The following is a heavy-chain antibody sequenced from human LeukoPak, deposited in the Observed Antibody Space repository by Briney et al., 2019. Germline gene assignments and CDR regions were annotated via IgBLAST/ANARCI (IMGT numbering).Heavy chain of an antibody. D-gene: IGHD3-10*01. J-gene: IGHJ4*02. CDR3: ARLRYGSGSYSLDY. CDR1: GGTFSSYA. CDR2: IIPIFGTA. Sequence: ASVKVSCKASGGTFSSYAISWVRQAPGQGLEWMGGIIPIFGTANYAQKFQGRVTITADKSTSTAYMELSSLRSDDTAVYYCARLRYGSGSYSLDYWGQGTLVTVSS. V-gene: IGHV1-69*06.